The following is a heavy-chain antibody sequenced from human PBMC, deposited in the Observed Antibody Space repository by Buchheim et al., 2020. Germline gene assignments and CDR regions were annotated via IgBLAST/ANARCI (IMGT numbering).Heavy chain of an antibody. Sequence: EVQLLESGGGLVQPGGSLRLSCATSEFTLSNYAMSWVRQAPGKGLEWVSAISGNGGTTYYTDSVKGRFTISRDNSKNTLSLQMSSLRAEDTAVYYCARQWLGANFDYWGQGTL. V-gene: IGHV3-23*01. CDR3: ARQWLGANFDY. CDR2: ISGNGGTT. D-gene: IGHD6-19*01. CDR1: EFTLSNYA. J-gene: IGHJ4*02.